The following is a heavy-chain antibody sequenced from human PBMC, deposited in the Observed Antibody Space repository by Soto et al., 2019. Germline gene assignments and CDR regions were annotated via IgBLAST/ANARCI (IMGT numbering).Heavy chain of an antibody. CDR1: GFTFSSYG. Sequence: GGSLRLSCAASGFTFSSYGMHWVRQAPGKGLEWAAVIWYDGSNKYYADSVKGRFTISRDNSKNTLYLQMNSLRAEDTAVYYCARDGYCSGGSCYSVPVFDYWGQGTLVTVSS. CDR3: ARDGYCSGGSCYSVPVFDY. D-gene: IGHD2-15*01. V-gene: IGHV3-33*01. J-gene: IGHJ4*02. CDR2: IWYDGSNK.